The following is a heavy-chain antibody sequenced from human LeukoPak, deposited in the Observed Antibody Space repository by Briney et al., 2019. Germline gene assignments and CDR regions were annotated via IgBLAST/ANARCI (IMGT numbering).Heavy chain of an antibody. J-gene: IGHJ4*02. CDR1: GFTFSSYE. V-gene: IGHV3-48*03. Sequence: GGSLRLSRAASGFTFSSYEMNWVRQAPGKGLQWISHIDSTDTIHYADSVKGRFTISRDNAKNSLYLQMNSLRAEDTAVYYCARSSGSYRPMGYWGQGTLVTVSS. CDR3: ARSSGSYRPMGY. CDR2: IDSTDTI. D-gene: IGHD3-22*01.